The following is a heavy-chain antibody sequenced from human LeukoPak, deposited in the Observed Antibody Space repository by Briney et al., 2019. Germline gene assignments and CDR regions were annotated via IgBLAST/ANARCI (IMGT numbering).Heavy chain of an antibody. D-gene: IGHD5-18*01. CDR1: GFTFSDYY. Sequence: PGGSLRLSYAASGFTFSDYYMSWIRQAPGKGLEWVSYISSSGSTIYYADSVKGRFTISGDNAKNSLYLQMNSLRAKDTAVYYCATVDTAMVTERFDYWGQGTLVTVSS. J-gene: IGHJ4*02. CDR2: ISSSGSTI. V-gene: IGHV3-11*01. CDR3: ATVDTAMVTERFDY.